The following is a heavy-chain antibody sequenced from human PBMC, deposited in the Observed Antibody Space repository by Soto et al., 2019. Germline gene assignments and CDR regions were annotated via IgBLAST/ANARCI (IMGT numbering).Heavy chain of an antibody. CDR3: AKDQGTATLYYDCYYGMDV. J-gene: IGHJ6*02. Sequence: GGSLRLSCAASGFTFSSYAMSWVRQAPGKGLEWVSAISGSGGSTYSADSVKGRFTISRDNSKNTLYLQMNSLRAEDTAVYYCAKDQGTATLYYDCYYGMDVWGQGTTVTVSS. D-gene: IGHD4-4*01. V-gene: IGHV3-23*01. CDR2: ISGSGGST. CDR1: GFTFSSYA.